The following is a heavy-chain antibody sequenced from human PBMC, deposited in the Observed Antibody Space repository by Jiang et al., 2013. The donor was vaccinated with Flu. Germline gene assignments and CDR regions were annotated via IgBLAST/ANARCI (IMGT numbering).Heavy chain of an antibody. V-gene: IGHV4-4*07. CDR2: IYVSGST. CDR1: GGSIRSYY. CDR3: ARDRGWYGIDY. Sequence: TCTVSGGSIRSYYWSWIRQPAGKGLEWIGRIYVSGSTNYNPSLESRVTMSEDTSKNQFSLKLSSVTAADTAVYYCARDRGWYGIDYWGQGTLVTVSS. J-gene: IGHJ4*02. D-gene: IGHD2-15*01.